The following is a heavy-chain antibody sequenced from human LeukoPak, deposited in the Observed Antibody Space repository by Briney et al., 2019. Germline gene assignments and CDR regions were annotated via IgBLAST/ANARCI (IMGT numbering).Heavy chain of an antibody. J-gene: IGHJ4*02. D-gene: IGHD2-2*01. CDR3: AKDLNRIVVVPAVLDY. Sequence: GGSLRLSCAASGFTFSSYGMHWVRQAPGKGLEWVAVIWYDGSNKYYADSVKGRFTISRDNSKNTLYLQMNSLRAEDTAVYYCAKDLNRIVVVPAVLDYWGQGTPVTVSS. V-gene: IGHV3-33*06. CDR1: GFTFSSYG. CDR2: IWYDGSNK.